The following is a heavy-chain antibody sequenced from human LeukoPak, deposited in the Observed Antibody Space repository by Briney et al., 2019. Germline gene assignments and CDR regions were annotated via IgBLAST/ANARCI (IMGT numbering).Heavy chain of an antibody. J-gene: IGHJ4*02. Sequence: SETLSLTCTVSGGSISSSSYYWSWIRQPPGKGLEWIGEINHSESTNYNPSLKSRVTISVDTSKNQFSLKLSSVTAADTAVYYCASLRERSYYARGFDYWGQGTLVTVSS. D-gene: IGHD1-26*01. CDR1: GGSISSSSYY. CDR3: ASLRERSYYARGFDY. CDR2: INHSEST. V-gene: IGHV4-39*01.